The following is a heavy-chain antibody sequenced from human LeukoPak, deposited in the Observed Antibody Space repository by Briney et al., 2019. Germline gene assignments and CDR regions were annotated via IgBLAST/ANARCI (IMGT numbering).Heavy chain of an antibody. CDR3: AKSKEDCCGSFDP. Sequence: GGSLRLSCAASGFTYSSYAMSWVRQAPGKGLEWVSAISGSGTTYYADSVRGRFIISRDNSKNTLYLQMSSLRAEDTALYYCAKSKEDCCGSFDPWGQGTLVTVSS. CDR2: ISGSGTT. D-gene: IGHD2-15*01. J-gene: IGHJ5*02. V-gene: IGHV3-23*01. CDR1: GFTYSSYA.